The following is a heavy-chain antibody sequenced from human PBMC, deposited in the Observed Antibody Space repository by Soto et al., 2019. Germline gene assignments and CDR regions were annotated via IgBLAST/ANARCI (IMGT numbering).Heavy chain of an antibody. V-gene: IGHV3-30*18. Sequence: GGSLRLSCAASGFIFSKSAMHWVRQSPGKGLEWVAVTSYDGSNKYYADSVKGRFTISRDNSENTLYLQMNDVRLEDTAVYYCAKVADQLRFLDYFEYWGQGTLVTVSS. J-gene: IGHJ4*02. CDR3: AKVADQLRFLDYFEY. CDR1: GFIFSKSA. CDR2: TSYDGSNK. D-gene: IGHD3-3*01.